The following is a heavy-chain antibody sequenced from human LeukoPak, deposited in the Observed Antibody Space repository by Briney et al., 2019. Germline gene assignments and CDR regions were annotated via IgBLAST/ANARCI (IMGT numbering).Heavy chain of an antibody. V-gene: IGHV4-39*01. CDR3: ARRDSGSYYSY. J-gene: IGHJ4*02. D-gene: IGHD1-26*01. CDR1: GGSISSSSYY. CDR2: IYYSGST. Sequence: SETLSLTCTASGGSISSSSYYWGWIRQPPGKGLEWIGSIYYSGSTYYNPSLKSRVTISVDTSKNQFSLKLSSVTAADTAVYYCARRDSGSYYSYWGQGTLVTVSS.